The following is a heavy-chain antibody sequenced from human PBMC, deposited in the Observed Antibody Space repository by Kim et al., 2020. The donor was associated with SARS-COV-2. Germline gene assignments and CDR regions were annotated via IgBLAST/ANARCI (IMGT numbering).Heavy chain of an antibody. CDR2: IRSKAYGGTT. J-gene: IGHJ4*02. CDR3: TRGSWDYVWGSYRYTLDY. CDR1: GFTFGDYA. Sequence: GGSLRLSCTASGFTFGDYAMSWVRQAPGKGLEWVGFIRSKAYGGTTEYAASVKGRFTISRDDSKSIAYLQMNSLKTEDTAVYYCTRGSWDYVWGSYRYTLDYWGQGTLVTVSS. V-gene: IGHV3-49*04. D-gene: IGHD3-16*02.